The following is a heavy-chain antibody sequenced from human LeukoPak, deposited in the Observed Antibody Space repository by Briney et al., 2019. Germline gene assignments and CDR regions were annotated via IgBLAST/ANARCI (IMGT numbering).Heavy chain of an antibody. CDR1: GFTFSSYG. CDR3: ASHPSGSRFDP. J-gene: IGHJ5*02. V-gene: IGHV3-30*03. CDR2: ISYDGSNK. Sequence: GSLRLSCAASGFTFSSYGMHWVRQAPGKGLEWVAVISYDGSNKYYADSVKGRFTISRDNSKNTLYLQMNSLRAEDTAVYYCASHPSGSRFDPWGQGTLVTVSS.